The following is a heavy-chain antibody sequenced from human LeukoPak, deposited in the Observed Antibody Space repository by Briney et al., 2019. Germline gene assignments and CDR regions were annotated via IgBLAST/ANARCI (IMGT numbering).Heavy chain of an antibody. CDR3: ARLITFGGVIVTYVAFDY. D-gene: IGHD3-16*02. Sequence: GASVKVSCKASGGTFSSYAISWVRQAPGQGLEWMGGIIPIFGTANYAQKFQGRVTITADESTSTAYMELSSLRSEDTAVYYCARLITFGGVIVTYVAFDYWGQGTLVTVSS. CDR2: IIPIFGTA. J-gene: IGHJ4*02. V-gene: IGHV1-69*13. CDR1: GGTFSSYA.